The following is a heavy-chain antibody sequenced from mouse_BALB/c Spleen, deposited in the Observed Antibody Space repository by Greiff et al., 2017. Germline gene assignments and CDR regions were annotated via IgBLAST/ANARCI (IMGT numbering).Heavy chain of an antibody. V-gene: IGHV1-14*01. CDR3: ARGREYYFDY. CDR2: INPYNDGT. CDR1: GYTFTSYV. J-gene: IGHJ2*01. Sequence: EVHLVESGPELVKPGASVKMSCKASGYTFTSYVMHWVKQKPGQGLEWIGYINPYNDGTKYNEKFKGKATLTSDKSSSTAYMELSSLTSEDSAVYYCARGREYYFDYWGQGTTLTVSS.